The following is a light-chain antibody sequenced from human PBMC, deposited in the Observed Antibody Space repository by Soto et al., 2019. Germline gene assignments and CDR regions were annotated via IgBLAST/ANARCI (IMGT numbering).Light chain of an antibody. CDR3: QQYGSSPAT. J-gene: IGKJ1*01. CDR2: GAS. Sequence: EILLTQPPGTLSLSPGERATLSCRASQSVSSSYLAWYQQKPGQAPRLLIYGASSRATGIPDRFSGSGSGTDFTLTISRLEPEDFAVYYCQQYGSSPATFGQGTKVDI. CDR1: QSVSSSY. V-gene: IGKV3-20*01.